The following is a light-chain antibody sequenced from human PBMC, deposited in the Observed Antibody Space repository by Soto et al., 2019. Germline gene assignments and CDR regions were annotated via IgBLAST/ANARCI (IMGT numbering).Light chain of an antibody. CDR2: KAS. Sequence: DIQMTQSPFTLSASVGDRVTITCRASQSISSWLAWYQQKPGKAPKLLIYKASTLESGVPSNFSGSGSGTEFTLTISSLRPEDFATYYCQQYNSYPWTFGQGTKV. J-gene: IGKJ1*01. V-gene: IGKV1-5*03. CDR3: QQYNSYPWT. CDR1: QSISSW.